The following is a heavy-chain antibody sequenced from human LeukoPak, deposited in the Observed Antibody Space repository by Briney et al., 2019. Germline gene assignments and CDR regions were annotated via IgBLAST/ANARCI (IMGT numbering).Heavy chain of an antibody. Sequence: SEILSLTRTVSGGSISSYYRSWIRQPPGKGLESIGHIYYSGSTNYNPSLKSRVTISVDTSKNQFSLKLSSVTAADTAVYYCARGSRGYGDYVYWFDPWGQGSLVTVSS. V-gene: IGHV4-59*01. J-gene: IGHJ5*02. CDR1: GGSISSYY. D-gene: IGHD4-17*01. CDR2: IYYSGST. CDR3: ARGSRGYGDYVYWFDP.